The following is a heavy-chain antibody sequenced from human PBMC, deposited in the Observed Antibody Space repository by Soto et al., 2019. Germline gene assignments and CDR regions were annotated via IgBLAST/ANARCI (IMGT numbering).Heavy chain of an antibody. Sequence: ASVKVSCKVSGYTLTELSMHWVRQAPGKGLEWMGGFDPEDGETIYAQKFQGRVTMTEDTSTDTAYMELSSLRSEDTAVYYCATIGYDSSGYYYDLDYWGQGTLVTVSS. CDR2: FDPEDGET. D-gene: IGHD3-22*01. CDR3: ATIGYDSSGYYYDLDY. J-gene: IGHJ4*02. CDR1: GYTLTELS. V-gene: IGHV1-24*01.